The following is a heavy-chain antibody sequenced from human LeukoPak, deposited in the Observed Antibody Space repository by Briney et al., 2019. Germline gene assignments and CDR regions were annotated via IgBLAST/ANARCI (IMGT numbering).Heavy chain of an antibody. CDR2: INHSGST. Sequence: PSETLSLTCAVYGEPFNGYYWNWIRQSPGKGLEWIGKINHSGSTNYNPSLKSRVTISVDTSKNQFSLKLNSVTAADTAVYYCASRYFCSSTSCYTFDYWGQGTLVTVSS. J-gene: IGHJ4*02. CDR1: GEPFNGYY. D-gene: IGHD2-2*02. V-gene: IGHV4-34*01. CDR3: ASRYFCSSTSCYTFDY.